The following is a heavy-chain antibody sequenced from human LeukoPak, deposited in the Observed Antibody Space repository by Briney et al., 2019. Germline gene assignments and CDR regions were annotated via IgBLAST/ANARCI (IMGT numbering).Heavy chain of an antibody. Sequence: GASVKVSCKASGYTFTGYYMHWVRQAPGQGLEWMGWINPNSGGTNYAQKFQGRVTMTRDTSISTAYMELSRLRSDDTAVYYCARVVYDYVWGSYRYTLGLDYYYYMDVWGKGTTVTISS. CDR3: ARVVYDYVWGSYRYTLGLDYYYYMDV. CDR2: INPNSGGT. J-gene: IGHJ6*03. CDR1: GYTFTGYY. V-gene: IGHV1-2*02. D-gene: IGHD3-16*02.